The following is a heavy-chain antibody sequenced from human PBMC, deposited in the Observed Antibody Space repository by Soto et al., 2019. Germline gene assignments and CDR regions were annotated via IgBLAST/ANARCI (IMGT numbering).Heavy chain of an antibody. Sequence: QVQLVESGGGVVQPGRSLRLSCAASGFTFSSYAMHWVRQAPGKGLEWVAVISYDGSNKYYADSVKGRFTISRDNSKNTLYLQMNSLRAEDTAVYYCARERTGWDSSGASAFDIWGQGTMVTVSS. CDR2: ISYDGSNK. V-gene: IGHV3-30-3*01. CDR3: ARERTGWDSSGASAFDI. J-gene: IGHJ3*02. D-gene: IGHD6-19*01. CDR1: GFTFSSYA.